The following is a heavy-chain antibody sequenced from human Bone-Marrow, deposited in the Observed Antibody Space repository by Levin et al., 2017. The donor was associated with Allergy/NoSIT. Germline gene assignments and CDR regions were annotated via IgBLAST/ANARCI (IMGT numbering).Heavy chain of an antibody. J-gene: IGHJ4*02. V-gene: IGHV3-11*05. CDR2: ISTSSKYI. Sequence: SCAASGFSFSDYYMYWIRQAPGKGLEWISYISTSSKYIGYSDSVKGRFTVSRDNADNLLYLEMTSLTAEDTAAYYCARGDNILTGQFECNDLWGQGTPVTVSS. D-gene: IGHD3-9*01. CDR3: ARGDNILTGQFECNDL. CDR1: GFSFSDYY.